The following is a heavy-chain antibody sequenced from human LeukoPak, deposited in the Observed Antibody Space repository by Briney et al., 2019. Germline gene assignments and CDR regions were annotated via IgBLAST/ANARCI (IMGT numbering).Heavy chain of an antibody. D-gene: IGHD6-13*01. CDR2: INHSGST. J-gene: IGHJ4*02. V-gene: IGHV4-34*01. Sequence: SETLSLTCAVYGGSFSGYYWSWIRQPPGKGLEWIGEINHSGSTNYNPSLKSRVTISVDTSKNQFSLKLSSVTAADTAVYYCARGRYLTTGGGAAAGFLDYWGQGTLVTVSS. CDR3: ARGRYLTTGGGAAAGFLDY. CDR1: GGSFSGYY.